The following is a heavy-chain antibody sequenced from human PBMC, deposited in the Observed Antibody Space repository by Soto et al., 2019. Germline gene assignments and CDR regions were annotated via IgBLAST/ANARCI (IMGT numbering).Heavy chain of an antibody. Sequence: SVKVSCKASGGTFSSYAISWVRQAPGQGLEWMGGIIPIFGTANYAQKFQGRVTITADESTSTAYMELSSLRSEDTAVYYCARKGTSYYGMDVWGQGTTVPVSS. CDR1: GGTFSSYA. CDR3: ARKGTSYYGMDV. J-gene: IGHJ6*02. CDR2: IIPIFGTA. D-gene: IGHD1-1*01. V-gene: IGHV1-69*13.